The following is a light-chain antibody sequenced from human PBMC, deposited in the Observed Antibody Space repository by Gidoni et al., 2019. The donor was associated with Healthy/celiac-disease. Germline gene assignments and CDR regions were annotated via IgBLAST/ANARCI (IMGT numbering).Light chain of an antibody. CDR2: KAS. CDR3: QQYNSYPWT. J-gene: IGKJ1*01. Sequence: DNQMTQSPSPLSASVGDRVTITFRASQSISSWLAWYQQKPGKAPKLLIYKASSLESGVPSRFSGSGSGTEFTLNISSLQPDDFATYYCQQYNSYPWTFGQGTKVEIK. CDR1: QSISSW. V-gene: IGKV1-5*03.